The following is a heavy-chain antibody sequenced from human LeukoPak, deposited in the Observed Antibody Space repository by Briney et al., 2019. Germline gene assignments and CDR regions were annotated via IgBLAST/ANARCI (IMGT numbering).Heavy chain of an antibody. V-gene: IGHV4-59*08. CDR1: GGSISSYY. D-gene: IGHD3-3*02. CDR3: ARLAIDAFDI. Sequence: SETLSLTCTVSGGSISSYYWSWIRQPPGKGLECIGYIYNSGSTNYNPSLKSRVSISVDTSKNQFSLKLSSVTAADTAVYYCARLAIDAFDIWGQGTMVTVSS. CDR2: IYNSGST. J-gene: IGHJ3*02.